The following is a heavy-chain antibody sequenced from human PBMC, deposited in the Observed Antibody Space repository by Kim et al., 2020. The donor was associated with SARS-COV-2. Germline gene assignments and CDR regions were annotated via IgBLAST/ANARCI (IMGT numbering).Heavy chain of an antibody. CDR2: ISHDGRND. J-gene: IGHJ4*02. CDR3: ARDGADGWDEDYDSSDFDLCFFDF. V-gene: IGHV3-30*03. CDR1: KFTFSSFG. D-gene: IGHD3-22*01. Sequence: GGSLRLSCAASKFTFSSFGMHWVRQAPGKGLEWVATISHDGRNDYYADSVKGRFTISRDTSKNTLYLQMDSLRAEDTAVYYCARDGADGWDEDYDSSDFDLCFFDFWGQGTLVTVSS.